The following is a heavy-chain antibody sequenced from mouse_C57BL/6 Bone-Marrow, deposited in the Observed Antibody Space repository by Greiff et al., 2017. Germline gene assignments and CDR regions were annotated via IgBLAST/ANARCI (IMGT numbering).Heavy chain of an antibody. Sequence: EVKLMESGEGLVKPGGSLKLSCAASGFTFSSYALSWVRQTPEKRLEWVAYISSGGDYIYYADTVKGRFTISRDTARNTLYLQMSSLKSEDTAMYYCTREYFSWFAYWGQGTLVTVSA. D-gene: IGHD5-1*01. J-gene: IGHJ3*01. V-gene: IGHV5-9-1*02. CDR2: ISSGGDYI. CDR1: GFTFSSYA. CDR3: TREYFSWFAY.